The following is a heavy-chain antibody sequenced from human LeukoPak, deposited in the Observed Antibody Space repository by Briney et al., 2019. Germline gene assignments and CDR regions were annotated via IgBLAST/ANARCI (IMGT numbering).Heavy chain of an antibody. CDR2: ISAYNGNT. D-gene: IGHD6-19*01. CDR1: GYTFTSYG. J-gene: IGHJ4*02. V-gene: IGHV1-18*01. Sequence: ASVKVSCKASGYTFTSYGISWVRQAPGQGLEWMGWISAYNGNTNYAQKLQGRVTMTTDTSTSTAYMELRSLRSDDTAVYYCAREAPCSSGWYHGVDYWGQGTLVTVSS. CDR3: AREAPCSSGWYHGVDY.